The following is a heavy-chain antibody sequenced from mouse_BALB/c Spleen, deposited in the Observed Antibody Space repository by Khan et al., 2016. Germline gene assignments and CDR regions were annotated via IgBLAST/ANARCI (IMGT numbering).Heavy chain of an antibody. V-gene: IGHV3-2*02. CDR1: GYSITSDYA. CDR3: ARSGGNYPYWYFDV. Sequence: EVQLLESGPGLVKPSQSLSLTCTVTGYSITSDYAWNWIRQFPGNKLEWMGYISYSGSTSYNPSLKSRISITRDTSKNQFFLQLNSVTTEDTATYYCARSGGNYPYWYFDVWGAGTTVTVSS. D-gene: IGHD2-1*01. J-gene: IGHJ1*01. CDR2: ISYSGST.